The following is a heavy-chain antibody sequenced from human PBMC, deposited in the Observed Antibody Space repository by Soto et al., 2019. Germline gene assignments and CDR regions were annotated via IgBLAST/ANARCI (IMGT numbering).Heavy chain of an antibody. Sequence: QVQLVQSGAEVKKPGASVKVSCKASGYTFTSYAMHWVRQAPGQRLEWMGWINAGNGNTKYSQKFQGRVTITRDTAASTAYMELSSLRSEDTAVYYCARELGVVTDDYWGQGTLVTVSA. J-gene: IGHJ4*02. V-gene: IGHV1-3*01. CDR3: ARELGVVTDDY. CDR1: GYTFTSYA. CDR2: INAGNGNT. D-gene: IGHD2-15*01.